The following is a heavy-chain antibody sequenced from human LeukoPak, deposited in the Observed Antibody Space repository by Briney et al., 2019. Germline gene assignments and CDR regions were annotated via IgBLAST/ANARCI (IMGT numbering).Heavy chain of an antibody. CDR1: GYTFTGYY. J-gene: IGHJ4*02. D-gene: IGHD3-10*01. V-gene: IGHV1-2*02. CDR2: INPNSGGT. CDR3: ARAGASRPFDF. Sequence: GGSVKVSCKASGYTFTGYYMHWVRQAPGQGLEWMGWINPNSGGTNYAQKFQGRVTMTRDTSISTAYMEMSRLTSDDTAVYFCARAGASRPFDFWGQGALVTVSS.